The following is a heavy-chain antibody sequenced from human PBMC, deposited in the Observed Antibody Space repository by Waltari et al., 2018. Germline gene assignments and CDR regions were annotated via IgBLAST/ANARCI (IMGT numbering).Heavy chain of an antibody. CDR3: ARDHGPGIAVAGTVSADY. CDR2: ISSSSTI. Sequence: EVQLVESGGGLVQPGGSLRLSCAASGFTFSSYSMNWVRQAPGKGLEWVSYISSSSTIYYADSVKGRFTISRDNAKNSLYLQMNSLRAEDTAVYYCARDHGPGIAVAGTVSADYWGQGTLVTVSS. J-gene: IGHJ4*02. CDR1: GFTFSSYS. V-gene: IGHV3-48*01. D-gene: IGHD6-19*01.